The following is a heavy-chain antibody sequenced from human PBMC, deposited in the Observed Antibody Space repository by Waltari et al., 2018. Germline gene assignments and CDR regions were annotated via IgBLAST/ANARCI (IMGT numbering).Heavy chain of an antibody. D-gene: IGHD1-1*01. Sequence: EVQMVESGGGLVKPGGSLRLSCAASGFTFSTYSMNWVRQAPGKGLEWVSSISSSSSYMYYADSVKGRFTISRDNAKNSLYLQMNSLRAEDTAVYYCARDTGIHLPDYWGQGTLVTVSS. J-gene: IGHJ4*02. CDR3: ARDTGIHLPDY. V-gene: IGHV3-21*01. CDR2: ISSSSSYM. CDR1: GFTFSTYS.